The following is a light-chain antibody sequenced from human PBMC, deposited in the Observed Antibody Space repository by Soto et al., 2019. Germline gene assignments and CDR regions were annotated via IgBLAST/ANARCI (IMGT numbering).Light chain of an antibody. Sequence: QAVVTQAPSVSEAPRQRVIISCSGTRSNVGNNVVNWYQQLPGKAPKLLIYYDDLQPSGVSTRFSASKSGTSASLAISGLQSEDEADYYCAAWDDSLNGLVFGAGTKLTVL. CDR1: RSNVGNNV. CDR3: AAWDDSLNGLV. J-gene: IGLJ2*01. CDR2: YDD. V-gene: IGLV1-36*01.